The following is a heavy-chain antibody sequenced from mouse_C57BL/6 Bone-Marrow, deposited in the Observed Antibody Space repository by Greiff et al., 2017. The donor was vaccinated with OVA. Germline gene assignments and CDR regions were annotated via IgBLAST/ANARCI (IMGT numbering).Heavy chain of an antibody. CDR2: IDPETGGT. CDR3: TREDSSGRRYFDY. CDR1: GYTFTDYE. Sequence: VKLQESGAELVRPGASVTLSCKASGYTFTDYEMHWVKQTPVHGLEWIGAIDPETGGTAYNQKFKGKAILTADKSSSTAYMELRSLTSEDSAVYYCTREDSSGRRYFDYWGQGTTLTVSS. V-gene: IGHV1-15*01. D-gene: IGHD3-2*02. J-gene: IGHJ2*01.